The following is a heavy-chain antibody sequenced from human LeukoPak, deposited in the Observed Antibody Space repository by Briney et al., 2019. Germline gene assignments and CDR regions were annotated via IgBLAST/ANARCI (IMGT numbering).Heavy chain of an antibody. CDR2: ISSSSSTI. CDR1: GFTLGSYT. V-gene: IGHV3-48*01. Sequence: GGSLRLSCAASGFTLGSYTMNWVRQAPGKGLEWVSYISSSSSTIYYADSVKGRFTISRDNAKNSLYLQMNSLRAEDTAVYYCAREGGWELAPPPYFQHWGQGTLVTVSS. D-gene: IGHD1-26*01. CDR3: AREGGWELAPPPYFQH. J-gene: IGHJ1*01.